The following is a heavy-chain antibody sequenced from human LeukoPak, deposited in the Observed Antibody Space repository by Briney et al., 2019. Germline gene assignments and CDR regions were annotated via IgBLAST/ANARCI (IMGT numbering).Heavy chain of an antibody. D-gene: IGHD6-6*01. Sequence: GASVKVSCKASGGTFSSYAISWVRQAPGQGLEWMGGIIPIFGTANYAQKFQGRVTITADESTSTAYMELSSLRSEDTAVYYCAREISYSSSPGWFDPWGQGTLVTVSS. CDR1: GGTFSSYA. V-gene: IGHV1-69*13. CDR2: IIPIFGTA. J-gene: IGHJ5*02. CDR3: AREISYSSSPGWFDP.